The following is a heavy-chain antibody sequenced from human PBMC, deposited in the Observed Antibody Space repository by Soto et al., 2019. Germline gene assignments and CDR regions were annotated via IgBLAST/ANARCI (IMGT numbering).Heavy chain of an antibody. CDR1: GFTFSSYS. V-gene: IGHV3-21*01. Sequence: GGSLRLSCAASGFTFSSYSMNWVRQAPGKGLEWVSSISSSSSYIYYADSVKGRFTISRDNAKNSLYLQMNSLRAEDTAVYYRARGHGPFMVRGVIEPFDYWGQGTLVTVSS. D-gene: IGHD3-10*01. CDR2: ISSSSSYI. CDR3: ARGHGPFMVRGVIEPFDY. J-gene: IGHJ4*02.